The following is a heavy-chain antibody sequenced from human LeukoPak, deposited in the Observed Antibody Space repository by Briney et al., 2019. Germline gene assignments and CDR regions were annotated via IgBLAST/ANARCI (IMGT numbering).Heavy chain of an antibody. D-gene: IGHD2-21*01. CDR2: ICSSGTVT. Sequence: GGSLRLSSAGSGYTFSDYEMNCVRQAPGGGLEWVAYICSSGTVTPYADSVKDRLTITRDNVKNSLYLQMNTLRVEDTAVYYCAIERSFCEGDCSDHWGQGTLVAVST. CDR3: AIERSFCEGDCSDH. J-gene: IGHJ4*02. V-gene: IGHV3-48*03. CDR1: GYTFSDYE.